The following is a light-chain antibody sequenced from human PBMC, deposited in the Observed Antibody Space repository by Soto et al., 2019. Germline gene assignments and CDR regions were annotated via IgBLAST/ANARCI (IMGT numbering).Light chain of an antibody. J-gene: IGLJ1*01. CDR1: SSDVGSYNR. CDR2: DVN. CDR3: NSYTGSSTYV. Sequence: QSALTQPPSVSGSPGQSVAISCTGTSSDVGSYNRVSWYQQPPGTAPKLMIYDVNNRPSGVPDRFSGSKSGNTASLTISGLQAEDEADYYCNSYTGSSTYVFGTGTKVTVL. V-gene: IGLV2-18*02.